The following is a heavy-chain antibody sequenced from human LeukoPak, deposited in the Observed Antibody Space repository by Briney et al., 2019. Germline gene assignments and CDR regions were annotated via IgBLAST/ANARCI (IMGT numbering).Heavy chain of an antibody. D-gene: IGHD3-16*01. CDR3: AILTGRWGVSGR. Sequence: GGSLRLSCAASGLTFSSYAMHWVRQAPGKGLEWVAVISYDGSNKYYADSVKGRFTISRDNSKNTLYLQMNSLRAEDTAVYYCAILTGRWGVSGRWGQGTLVTVSS. V-gene: IGHV3-30*04. J-gene: IGHJ4*02. CDR1: GLTFSSYA. CDR2: ISYDGSNK.